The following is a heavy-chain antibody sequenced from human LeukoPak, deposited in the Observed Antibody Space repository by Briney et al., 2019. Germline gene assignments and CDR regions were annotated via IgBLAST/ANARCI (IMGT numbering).Heavy chain of an antibody. V-gene: IGHV3-74*01. J-gene: IGHJ4*02. CDR1: GFTFSSYW. Sequence: GGSLRLSCAASGFTFSSYWMHWVRQAPGTGLVWVSRISTDGSTTTYADSVKGRFTISRDNAKKTLYLQMNSLRAEDTAVYYCSRRGIGARPFDYWGQGTLVTVSS. D-gene: IGHD6-6*01. CDR3: SRRGIGARPFDY. CDR2: ISTDGSTT.